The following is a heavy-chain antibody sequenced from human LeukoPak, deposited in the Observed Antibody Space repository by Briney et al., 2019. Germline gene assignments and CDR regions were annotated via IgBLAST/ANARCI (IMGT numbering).Heavy chain of an antibody. CDR2: IIPIFGTA. D-gene: IGHD6-6*01. Sequence: GASVKVSCKASGGTFSSYAISWVRQAPGQGLEWMGGIIPIFGTANYAQKFQGRVTITADESTSTAYMELSSLRSEDTAVYYCARAPRGAARHYFFDYWGQGTLVTVSS. CDR1: GGTFSSYA. J-gene: IGHJ4*02. CDR3: ARAPRGAARHYFFDY. V-gene: IGHV1-69*13.